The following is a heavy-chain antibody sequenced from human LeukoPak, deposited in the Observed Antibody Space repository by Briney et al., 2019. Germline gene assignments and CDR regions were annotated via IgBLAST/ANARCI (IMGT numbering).Heavy chain of an antibody. D-gene: IGHD3-3*01. CDR1: GFTFSSYG. V-gene: IGHV3-30*02. J-gene: IGHJ4*02. Sequence: GGSLRLSCAASGFTFSSYGMHWVRQAPGKGLEWVTFIRYDGSNKYYVESVKGRFSISRDNSKNTLYLEMNSLRAEDTAIYYCAKGKGKLGGFQSDFDYWGQGTLVTGSS. CDR2: IRYDGSNK. CDR3: AKGKGKLGGFQSDFDY.